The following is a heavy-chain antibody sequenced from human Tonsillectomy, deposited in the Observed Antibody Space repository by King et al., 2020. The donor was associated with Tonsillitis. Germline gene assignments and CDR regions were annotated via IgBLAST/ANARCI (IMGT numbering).Heavy chain of an antibody. CDR2: IYYSGST. J-gene: IGHJ3*02. V-gene: IGHV4-30-4*01. CDR1: GGSMTNGDYY. D-gene: IGHD3-10*01. CDR3: ARYIAGSGAFDI. Sequence: QLQESGPGLVKPSQTLSLTCTVSGGSMTNGDYYWSWIRQPPGTGLEWIGDIYYSGSTCYNPSLKSRVTISMKPSKNHFSLKLSSVAAADTAVYYCARYIAGSGAFDIWGQGTMVTVSS.